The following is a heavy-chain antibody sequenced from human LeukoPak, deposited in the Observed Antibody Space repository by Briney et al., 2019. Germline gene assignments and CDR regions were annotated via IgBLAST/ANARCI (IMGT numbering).Heavy chain of an antibody. Sequence: PGGSLRLSCAASGFTFSSYAMYWVRQAPGKGLEWVAVISYDGSNKYYADSVKGRFTISRDNSKNTLYLQMNSLRAEDTAVYYCARATRFGSEQYQLLYKGLDMDVWGKGTTVTVSS. J-gene: IGHJ6*03. CDR3: ARATRFGSEQYQLLYKGLDMDV. V-gene: IGHV3-30*01. CDR1: GFTFSSYA. D-gene: IGHD2-2*02. CDR2: ISYDGSNK.